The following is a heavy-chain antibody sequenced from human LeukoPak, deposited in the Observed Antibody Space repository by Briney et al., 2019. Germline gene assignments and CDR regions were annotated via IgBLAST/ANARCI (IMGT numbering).Heavy chain of an antibody. CDR1: GGSISSGGYY. J-gene: IGHJ4*02. Sequence: SSETLSLTCTVSGGSISSGGYYWSWIRQPPGKGLEWIGYIYHSGSTYYNPSLKSRVTISVDRSKNQFSLKLSSVTAADTAVYYCARTGVLLDFDYWGQGTLVTASS. V-gene: IGHV4-30-2*01. CDR2: IYHSGST. D-gene: IGHD7-27*01. CDR3: ARTGVLLDFDY.